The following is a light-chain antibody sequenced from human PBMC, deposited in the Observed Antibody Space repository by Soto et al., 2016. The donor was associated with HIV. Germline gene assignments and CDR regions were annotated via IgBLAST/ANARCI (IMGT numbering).Light chain of an antibody. J-gene: IGLJ2*01. Sequence: SYELTQPPSVSVSPGQTASITCSGDKLGDKYAWWYHQKPGQSPVLVIYQDTKRPSGIPERFSGSNSGNTATLTISGTQAMDEADYYCQAWDSSTGVFGGGTKLTVL. CDR2: QDT. CDR1: KLGDKY. CDR3: QAWDSSTGV. V-gene: IGLV3-1*01.